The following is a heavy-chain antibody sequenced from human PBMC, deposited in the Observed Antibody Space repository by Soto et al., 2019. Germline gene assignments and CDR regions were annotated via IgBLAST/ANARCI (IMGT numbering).Heavy chain of an antibody. V-gene: IGHV4-39*01. J-gene: IGHJ4*02. Sequence: SETLSLTCAVSGGSISSGGYSWSWIRQAPGKGLEWIGRIYYSGSTYYNTTLKRRITISVNTSKNQFYLKQNNMTAADTAVYYCARQWGDYVCDYWGQGTLVT. CDR2: IYYSGST. CDR3: ARQWGDYVCDY. CDR1: GGSISSGGYS. D-gene: IGHD3-16*01.